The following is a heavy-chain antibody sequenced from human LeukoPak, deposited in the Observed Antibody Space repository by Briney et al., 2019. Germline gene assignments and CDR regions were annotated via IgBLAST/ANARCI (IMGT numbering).Heavy chain of an antibody. J-gene: IGHJ4*02. CDR1: GFTFSSYS. CDR2: ISSISYI. V-gene: IGHV3-21*01. CDR3: ARDQYGDYALDY. D-gene: IGHD4-17*01. Sequence: GRSLRLSCAVSGFTFSSYSMNWVRQAPGKGLEWVSSISSISYIYYAEVVKGRFTISRDTAKNSLYLEMNSLRAEDTAVYYCARDQYGDYALDYWGQGTLVTVSS.